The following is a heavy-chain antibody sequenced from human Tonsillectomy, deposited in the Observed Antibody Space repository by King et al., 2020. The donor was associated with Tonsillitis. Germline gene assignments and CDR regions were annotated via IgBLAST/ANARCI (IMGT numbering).Heavy chain of an antibody. J-gene: IGHJ2*01. CDR3: ARASTYDFWSGYVLNWYFDL. Sequence: VQLVESGAEVKKPGASVKVSCKASGYTFTSYGISWVRQAPGHGLEWMGWISAYNGNTNYAQKLQGRVTMTTDTSTSTAYMELRSLRSDDTAVYYCARASTYDFWSGYVLNWYFDLWGRGTLVTVSS. CDR1: GYTFTSYG. V-gene: IGHV1-18*01. D-gene: IGHD3-3*01. CDR2: ISAYNGNT.